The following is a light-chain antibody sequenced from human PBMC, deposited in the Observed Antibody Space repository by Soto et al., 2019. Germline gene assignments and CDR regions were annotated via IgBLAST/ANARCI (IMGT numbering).Light chain of an antibody. V-gene: IGKV3-20*01. CDR2: GAS. J-gene: IGKJ4*01. CDR3: QQYDSSPLT. CDR1: QSVISSF. Sequence: EIVLTQSPGTLSLSPGERATLSCRASQSVISSFLACYQQKPGQAPRLLIYGASSRATGIPDRFSGSGSGTDFTLTIGSLEPEDVAVYYCQQYDSSPLTFGGGTKVEIK.